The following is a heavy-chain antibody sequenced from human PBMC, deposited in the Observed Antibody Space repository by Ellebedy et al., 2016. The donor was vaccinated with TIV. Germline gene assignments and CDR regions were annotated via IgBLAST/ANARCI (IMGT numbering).Heavy chain of an antibody. Sequence: ASVKVSXXASGYTFTGYYMHWVRQAPGQGLEWMGWNNPNSGGTNYAQKFQGRVTMTRDTSISTAYMELSRLRSDDTAVYYCASQLRYFDWAFDYWGQGTLVTVSS. CDR3: ASQLRYFDWAFDY. V-gene: IGHV1-2*02. D-gene: IGHD3-9*01. J-gene: IGHJ4*02. CDR1: GYTFTGYY. CDR2: NNPNSGGT.